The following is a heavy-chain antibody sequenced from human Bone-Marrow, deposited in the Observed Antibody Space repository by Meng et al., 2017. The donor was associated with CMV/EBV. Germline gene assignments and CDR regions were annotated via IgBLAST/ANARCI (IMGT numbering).Heavy chain of an antibody. Sequence: ASVKVSCKASGYTFTSYGISWVRQAPGQGLEWMGWISPYNGNTNYEQNLQGRVTMTTDTSTSTAYMELRSLRSDDTAVYYCARRGYCSNSNCMRNAFDIWGQGTMVTVPS. CDR1: GYTFTSYG. J-gene: IGHJ3*02. D-gene: IGHD2-2*01. CDR2: ISPYNGNT. CDR3: ARRGYCSNSNCMRNAFDI. V-gene: IGHV1-18*01.